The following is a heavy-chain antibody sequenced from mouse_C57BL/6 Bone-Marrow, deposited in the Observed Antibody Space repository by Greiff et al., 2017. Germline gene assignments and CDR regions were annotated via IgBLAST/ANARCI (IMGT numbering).Heavy chain of an antibody. D-gene: IGHD2-3*01. Sequence: EVQVVESGGGLVKPGGSLKLSCAASGFTFSSYAMSWVRQTPEKRLEWVATISDGGSYTYYPDNVKGRFTISRDNAKNNLYLQMSHLKSEDTAMYYCARDLFWVTLCDYWGQGTTLTVSS. CDR1: GFTFSSYA. V-gene: IGHV5-4*01. J-gene: IGHJ2*01. CDR2: ISDGGSYT. CDR3: ARDLFWVTLCDY.